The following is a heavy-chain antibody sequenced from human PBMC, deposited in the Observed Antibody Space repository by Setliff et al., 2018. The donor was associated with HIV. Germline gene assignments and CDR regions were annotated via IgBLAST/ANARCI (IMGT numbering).Heavy chain of an antibody. CDR2: ITADSKII. CDR1: GFTFSRYS. D-gene: IGHD1-7*01. J-gene: IGHJ5*02. Sequence: GGSLRLSCTASGFTFSRYSMNWVRQAPGKGLEWVAYITADSKIISYAESVKGRFTISRDNAKNSVYLQVNSLRVEDTAMYYCAKAHPGAYNWNYYNPPRWFDPWGQGTLVTVSS. V-gene: IGHV3-48*01. CDR3: AKAHPGAYNWNYYNPPRWFDP.